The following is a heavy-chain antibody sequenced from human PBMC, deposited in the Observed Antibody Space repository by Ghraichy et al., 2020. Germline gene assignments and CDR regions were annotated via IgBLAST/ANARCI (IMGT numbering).Heavy chain of an antibody. J-gene: IGHJ4*02. CDR2: ISSSSTYI. Sequence: GGSLRLSCAVSGFTFRTYSMNWVRQAPGKGLEWVSSISSSSTYIYYADSVKGRFIISRDNAKNSLYLQMNSLRAEDTAVYHCVRQSRPDYWGLGTLVTVSS. CDR3: VRQSRPDY. CDR1: GFTFRTYS. V-gene: IGHV3-21*01.